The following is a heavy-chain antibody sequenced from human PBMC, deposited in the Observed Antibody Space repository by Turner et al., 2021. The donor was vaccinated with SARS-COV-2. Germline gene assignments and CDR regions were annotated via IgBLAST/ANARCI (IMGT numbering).Heavy chain of an antibody. Sequence: EVQLVESGGGLVKPGGSLRLPCAASGFPFRSYSMNWVRQAPGKGLEWVSYISSRSSYIYYADSGKGRFTISRDNAKNSLYLQMNSLRAEDTAVYYCARDHRPVVVPAAKRAGSYYYGMDVWGQGTTVTVSS. CDR3: ARDHRPVVVPAAKRAGSYYYGMDV. D-gene: IGHD2-2*01. CDR2: ISSRSSYI. J-gene: IGHJ6*02. CDR1: GFPFRSYS. V-gene: IGHV3-21*01.